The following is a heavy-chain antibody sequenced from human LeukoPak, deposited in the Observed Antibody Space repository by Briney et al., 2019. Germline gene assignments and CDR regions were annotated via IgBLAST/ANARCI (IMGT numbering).Heavy chain of an antibody. J-gene: IGHJ4*02. V-gene: IGHV3-23*01. CDR3: ARPSPPGDGYNPCDY. CDR2: ISSSGGNT. D-gene: IGHD5-24*01. CDR1: GFTFSSYG. Sequence: GGSLRLSCAASGFTFSSYGMNWVRQAPGKGLEWVSTISSSGGNTYYADSVKGRFTISRDNSKSTVYLQMNSLRPEDTAVYYCARPSPPGDGYNPCDYWGPGALVIVSS.